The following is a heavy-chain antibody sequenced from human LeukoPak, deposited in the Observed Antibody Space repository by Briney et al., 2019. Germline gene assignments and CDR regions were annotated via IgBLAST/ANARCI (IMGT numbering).Heavy chain of an antibody. Sequence: PSETLSLTCTVSGGSISSGDYSWSWFRQPPGKGLEWIGNIYDSGSTHYNPSLKSRVTISVDRSKNQFSLKVSSVTAADTAVFYCARADYDSSGHYYFDSWGQGTLVTVSS. CDR3: ARADYDSSGHYYFDS. D-gene: IGHD3-22*01. CDR1: GGSISSGDYS. CDR2: IYDSGST. J-gene: IGHJ4*02. V-gene: IGHV4-30-2*01.